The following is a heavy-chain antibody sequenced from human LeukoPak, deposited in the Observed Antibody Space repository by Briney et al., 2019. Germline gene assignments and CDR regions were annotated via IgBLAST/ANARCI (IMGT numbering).Heavy chain of an antibody. V-gene: IGHV3-48*04. CDR3: AKDQGWLARNDVFDI. Sequence: GGSLRLSCAASGFTFSSYGMHWIRQAPGKGLEWVSYISSSGGTIKYADSVKGRFTISRDNTKNSLYLQMNSLRADDTAVYYCAKDQGWLARNDVFDIWGQGTMVTVSS. D-gene: IGHD6-19*01. CDR2: ISSSGGTI. J-gene: IGHJ3*02. CDR1: GFTFSSYG.